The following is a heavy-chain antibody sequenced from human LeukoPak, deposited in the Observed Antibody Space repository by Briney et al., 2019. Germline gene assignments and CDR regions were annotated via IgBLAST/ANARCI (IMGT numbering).Heavy chain of an antibody. CDR3: ARERVIDYGDRNFDY. D-gene: IGHD4-17*01. Sequence: SETLSLTCAVYGGSFSSYYWSWIRQPPGKGLEWIGYIYYSGSTNYNPSLESRVTISVDTSKNQFSLKLSSVTAADTAVYYCARERVIDYGDRNFDYWGQGTLVTVSS. J-gene: IGHJ4*02. CDR1: GGSFSSYY. V-gene: IGHV4-59*01. CDR2: IYYSGST.